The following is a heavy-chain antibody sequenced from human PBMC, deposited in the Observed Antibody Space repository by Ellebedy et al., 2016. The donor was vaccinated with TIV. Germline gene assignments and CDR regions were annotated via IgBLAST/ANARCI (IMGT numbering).Heavy chain of an antibody. Sequence: SETLSLXCTVSGGSISSSSYYWGWIRQPPGKGLEWIGSIYYSGSTYYNPSLKSRVTISVDTSKNQFSLKLSSVTAADTAVYYCARTLGYCSGGSCYYFDYWGQGTLVTVSS. CDR2: IYYSGST. V-gene: IGHV4-39*07. CDR1: GGSISSSSYY. D-gene: IGHD2-15*01. CDR3: ARTLGYCSGGSCYYFDY. J-gene: IGHJ4*02.